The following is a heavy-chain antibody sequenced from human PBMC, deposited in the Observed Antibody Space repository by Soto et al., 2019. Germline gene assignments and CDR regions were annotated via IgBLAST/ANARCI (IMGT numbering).Heavy chain of an antibody. Sequence: PSETLSLTCTVSGGSISSGGYYWSWIRQHPGKGLEWIGYIYYSGSTYYNPSLKSRVTISVDTSKNQFSLKLSSVTAADTAVYYCARHNGIVAPTDYWGQGTLVTVSS. J-gene: IGHJ4*02. CDR2: IYYSGST. CDR3: ARHNGIVAPTDY. D-gene: IGHD5-12*01. CDR1: GGSISSGGYY. V-gene: IGHV4-31*03.